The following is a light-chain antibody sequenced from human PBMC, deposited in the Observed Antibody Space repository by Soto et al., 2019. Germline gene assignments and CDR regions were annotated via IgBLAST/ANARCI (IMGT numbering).Light chain of an antibody. CDR3: CSYAGSYTDV. Sequence: QSALTQPRSVSGSPGQSVTISCTGTSSDVGGYNYVSWYQQHPGKAPKLMIYDVSKRPSGVPDRFSGSKSGNTASLTISGLQAEDEDDYYCCSYAGSYTDVFGTGTKVTVL. J-gene: IGLJ1*01. CDR2: DVS. V-gene: IGLV2-11*01. CDR1: SSDVGGYNY.